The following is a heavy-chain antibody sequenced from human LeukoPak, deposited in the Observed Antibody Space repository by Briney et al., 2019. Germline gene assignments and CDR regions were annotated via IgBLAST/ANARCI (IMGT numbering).Heavy chain of an antibody. D-gene: IGHD6-13*01. Sequence: ASVKVSCKASGYTFTNYYIHWVRQAPGQGLEWMGLINPSAGSTSYAQNFQGRVTMTRDTSTSTVYMELSSLRSEDTAVYYCATRAAGGSYDMDGWGQGTTVTVS. CDR1: GYTFTNYY. CDR2: INPSAGST. J-gene: IGHJ6*02. CDR3: ATRAAGGSYDMDG. V-gene: IGHV1-46*01.